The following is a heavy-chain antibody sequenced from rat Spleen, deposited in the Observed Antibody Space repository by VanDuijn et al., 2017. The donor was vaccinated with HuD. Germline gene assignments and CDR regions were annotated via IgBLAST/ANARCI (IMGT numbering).Heavy chain of an antibody. CDR1: GLTFSHYY. Sequence: EVQLVESGGGLVQPGRSMKLSCAASGLTFSHYYMAWVRQTPTKGLEWVASISTGGGNTYYRDSVKGRFTISRDNAKNTQYLQMDSLRSEDTATYYCARHHDVYYGLSHWYFDFWGPGTMVTVSS. CDR2: ISTGGGNT. D-gene: IGHD1-6*01. CDR3: ARHHDVYYGLSHWYFDF. J-gene: IGHJ1*01. V-gene: IGHV5S14*01.